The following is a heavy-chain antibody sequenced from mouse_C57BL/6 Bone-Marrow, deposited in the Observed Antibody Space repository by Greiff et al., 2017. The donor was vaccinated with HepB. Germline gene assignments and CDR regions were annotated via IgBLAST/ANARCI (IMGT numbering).Heavy chain of an antibody. CDR3: ARSTTVVSY. J-gene: IGHJ3*01. CDR1: GYTFTSYW. CDR2: IDPSDSYT. Sequence: QVQLQQPGAELVKPGASVKLSCKASGYTFTSYWMQWVKQRPGQGLVWIGEIDPSDSYTNYNQKFKGKATLTVDTSSSTAYMQLSSLTSEDSAVYYCARSTTVVSYWGQGTLVTVSA. D-gene: IGHD1-1*01. V-gene: IGHV1-50*01.